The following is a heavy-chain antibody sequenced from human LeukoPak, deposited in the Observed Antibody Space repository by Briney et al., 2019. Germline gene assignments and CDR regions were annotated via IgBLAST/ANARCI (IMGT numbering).Heavy chain of an antibody. Sequence: ASVKVSCKASGYTLTDYYMHWVRQAPGQRLEWMGRINPNSGGTNYAQKFQGRVTMTRDTSISTVYMELSRLRSDDTAVYYCARVGYYESSGYYEYWGQGTLVTVSS. D-gene: IGHD3-22*01. V-gene: IGHV1-2*06. CDR1: GYTLTDYY. J-gene: IGHJ4*02. CDR2: INPNSGGT. CDR3: ARVGYYESSGYYEY.